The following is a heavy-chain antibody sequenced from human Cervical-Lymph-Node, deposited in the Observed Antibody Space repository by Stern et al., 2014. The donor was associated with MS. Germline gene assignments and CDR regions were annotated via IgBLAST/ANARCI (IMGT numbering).Heavy chain of an antibody. CDR2: IRQDGNEK. CDR1: GFTFSTYW. Sequence: EVQLVQSGGGLVQPGGSLRLSCAASGFTFSTYWMSWVRRAPGKGLEWVANIRQDGNEKYHVDSVKGRFTISRDNAKNALYLQMNSLRAEDTAVYYCARDHSRPYYFDYWGQGTLVTVSS. D-gene: IGHD2-21*01. J-gene: IGHJ4*02. V-gene: IGHV3-7*01. CDR3: ARDHSRPYYFDY.